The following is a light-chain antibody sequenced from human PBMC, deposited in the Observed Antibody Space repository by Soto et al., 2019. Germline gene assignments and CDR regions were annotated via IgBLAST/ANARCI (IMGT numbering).Light chain of an antibody. V-gene: IGLV1-44*01. CDR1: DSDVGTNS. Sequence: QSVLPQTPSASGAPGQKVVISCSGSDSDVGTNSVNWYQQVPGAAPKLLIYINNKRPAGVPDRFSGSKSGTSASLAISGLRSEDEADYYCAAWDDTLPGYVFGSGTKATVL. CDR2: INN. J-gene: IGLJ1*01. CDR3: AAWDDTLPGYV.